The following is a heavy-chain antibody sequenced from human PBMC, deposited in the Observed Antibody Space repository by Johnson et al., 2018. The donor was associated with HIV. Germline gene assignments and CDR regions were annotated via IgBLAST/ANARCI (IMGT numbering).Heavy chain of an antibody. J-gene: IGHJ3*02. CDR3: AREQATLFFRASGAAFNI. D-gene: IGHD3-3*01. CDR2: FSHDVTSK. V-gene: IGHV3-30*03. CDR1: GFTFSIYG. Sequence: VQLVESGGGVVQPGGSLRLTCSASGFTFSIYGMHWVRQPPGKGLEWMTGFSHDVTSKYYANSVKVRFTISRDNAKNSLYLQMNSLRVEDTAVYYCAREQATLFFRASGAAFNIWGQGTTVTVSS.